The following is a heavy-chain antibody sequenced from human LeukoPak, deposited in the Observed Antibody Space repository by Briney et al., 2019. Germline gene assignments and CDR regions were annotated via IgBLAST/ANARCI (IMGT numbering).Heavy chain of an antibody. CDR2: INSDGSSA. CDR3: ARGGVGCFDY. CDR1: GFTFSDYW. V-gene: IGHV3-74*01. D-gene: IGHD6-19*01. J-gene: IGHJ4*02. Sequence: PGGSPRLSCAASGFTFSDYWIHWVRQAPGKGLVWVSHINSDGSSATYADSVKGRLTISRDNAKNTVYLQMNSLRVEDTAVYYCARGGVGCFDYWGQGALVTVSS.